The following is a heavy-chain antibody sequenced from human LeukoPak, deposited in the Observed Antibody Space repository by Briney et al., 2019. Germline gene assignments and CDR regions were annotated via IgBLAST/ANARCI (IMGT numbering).Heavy chain of an antibody. J-gene: IGHJ3*02. CDR3: AREDQIVVVPWFSPAAFDI. V-gene: IGHV6-1*01. D-gene: IGHD2-2*01. CDR2: TYYRSKWYN. CDR1: GDSVSSNSAA. Sequence: SQTLSLTCAISGDSVSSNSAAWNWIRQSPSRGLEWLGRTYYRSKWYNDYAVSVKSRITINPDTSKNQFSLQLNSVIPEDTAVYYCAREDQIVVVPWFSPAAFDIWGQGTMVTVSS.